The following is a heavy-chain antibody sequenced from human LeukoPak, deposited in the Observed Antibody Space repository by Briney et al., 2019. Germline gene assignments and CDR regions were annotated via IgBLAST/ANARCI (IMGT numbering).Heavy chain of an antibody. V-gene: IGHV1-18*01. CDR2: ISAYNGNT. D-gene: IGHD1-26*01. CDR1: GYTFTSYG. CDR3: ARDNFFGYSGSYYIY. Sequence: ASVKVSCKASGYTFTSYGISWVRQAPGQGLEWMGWISAYNGNTNYAQKLQGRVTMTTDTSTSTAYMELRSLRSDDTAVYYRARDNFFGYSGSYYIYWGQGTLVTVSS. J-gene: IGHJ4*02.